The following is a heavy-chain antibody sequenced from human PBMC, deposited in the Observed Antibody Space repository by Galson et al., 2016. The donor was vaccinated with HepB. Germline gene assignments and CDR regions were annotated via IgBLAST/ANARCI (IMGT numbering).Heavy chain of an antibody. CDR2: INSDGSIT. J-gene: IGHJ5*02. D-gene: IGHD1-26*01. V-gene: IGHV3-74*01. Sequence: SLRLSCAASGFTFSTYWMHWVRQVPGKGLVWVSLINSDGSITIYADSVKGRFTISRDNAQNTLYVQMNSLRADDTAVYYCATVGKKWELMSWGQGTLVTVSS. CDR1: GFTFSTYW. CDR3: ATVGKKWELMS.